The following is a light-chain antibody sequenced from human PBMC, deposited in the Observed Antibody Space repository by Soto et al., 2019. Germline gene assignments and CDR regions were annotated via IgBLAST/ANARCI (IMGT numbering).Light chain of an antibody. J-gene: IGKJ5*01. CDR1: QGISTY. CDR2: AAS. Sequence: DIQMTQSPSSLSASVGDRVTITCRASQGISTYLNWYQQKPGKAPKVLIYAASNLQSGVPPRFSGSGSGTDFTLTISSLQPEDVATYFCQQSYRTPITFGQGTRLEIK. CDR3: QQSYRTPIT. V-gene: IGKV1-39*01.